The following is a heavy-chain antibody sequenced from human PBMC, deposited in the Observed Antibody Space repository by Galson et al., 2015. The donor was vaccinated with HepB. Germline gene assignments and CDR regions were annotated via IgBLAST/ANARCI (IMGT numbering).Heavy chain of an antibody. D-gene: IGHD3-3*01. J-gene: IGHJ5*02. V-gene: IGHV1-8*02. Sequence: SVKVSCKASGYTFTSFHINWVRQATGQGLEWMGWMDPNTGNTGYAREFQGGVTLTRDTSISTAYMELSSLRSEDTAVYYCARDDCDLWSGYFGWTARNWFDHWGQGTLVTVSS. CDR1: GYTFTSFH. CDR3: ARDDCDLWSGYFGWTARNWFDH. CDR2: MDPNTGNT.